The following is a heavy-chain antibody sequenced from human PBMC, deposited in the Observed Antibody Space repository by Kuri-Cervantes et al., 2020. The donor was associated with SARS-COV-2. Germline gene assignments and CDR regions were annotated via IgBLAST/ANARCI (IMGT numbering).Heavy chain of an antibody. CDR3: ARDLSLATYYDFWSGLYYFDY. J-gene: IGHJ4*02. CDR1: GASISSSSYY. V-gene: IGHV4-39*07. D-gene: IGHD3-3*01. CDR2: IYYTGST. Sequence: ESLKISCTVSGASISSSSYYWDWNRQPPGKGLEWIGSIYYTGSTYYNPSLKSRVTVSVDTSKNQFSLKVNSVTAADTAVYYCARDLSLATYYDFWSGLYYFDYWGQGILVTVSS.